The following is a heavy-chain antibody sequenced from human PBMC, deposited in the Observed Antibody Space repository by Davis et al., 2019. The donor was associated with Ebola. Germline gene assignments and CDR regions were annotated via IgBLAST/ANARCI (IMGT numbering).Heavy chain of an antibody. CDR2: IWYDGSNK. CDR1: GFTFSSYG. Sequence: GESLKISCAASGFTFSSYGMHWVRQAPGKGLEWVAVIWYDGSNKYYADSVQGRFTISRDNSKNTLYLQMNSLRAEDTAVYYCARDFLTTVTARWGQGTMVTVSS. V-gene: IGHV3-33*01. CDR3: ARDFLTTVTAR. D-gene: IGHD4-17*01. J-gene: IGHJ3*01.